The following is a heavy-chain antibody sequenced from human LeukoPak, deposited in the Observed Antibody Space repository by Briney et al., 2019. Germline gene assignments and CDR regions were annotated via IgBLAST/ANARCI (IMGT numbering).Heavy chain of an antibody. D-gene: IGHD6-13*01. Sequence: GGSLRLSCAASGFTFSSYEMNWVRQAPGKGLEWVSYISSSGSTIYYADSVKGRFTISRDNAKNSLYLQMNSLRAEDTAVYYCFAYSSYCMDVWGKGTTVTISS. CDR3: FAYSSYCMDV. V-gene: IGHV3-48*03. CDR2: ISSSGSTI. J-gene: IGHJ6*03. CDR1: GFTFSSYE.